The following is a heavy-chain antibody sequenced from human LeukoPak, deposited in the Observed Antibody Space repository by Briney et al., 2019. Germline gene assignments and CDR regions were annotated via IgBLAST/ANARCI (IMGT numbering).Heavy chain of an antibody. CDR3: AREASTGAYNDY. V-gene: IGHV1-18*01. D-gene: IGHD7-27*01. CDR2: ITPYNGNT. J-gene: IGHJ4*02. CDR1: GYTFINYD. Sequence: GASVKVSCRASGYTFINYDITWIRQAPGQGLEWMGYITPYNGNTKYAQKLQGRVTMTTDTSTSTVYMEMRSLRSDDTAVYYCAREASTGAYNDYWGQGTLVTVSS.